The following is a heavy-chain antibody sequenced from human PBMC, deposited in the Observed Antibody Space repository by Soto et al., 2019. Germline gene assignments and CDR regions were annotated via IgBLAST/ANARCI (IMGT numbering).Heavy chain of an antibody. Sequence: SETLSLTCTVSGGSISSYYWSWIRQPPGKGLEWIGYIHYSGSTNYNPSLKSRVTISLDTSKNQFSLKLYSVTAADTAVYYCASNGYDYPNWFDPWGLGTLVTVSS. V-gene: IGHV4-59*01. CDR1: GGSISSYY. D-gene: IGHD3-22*01. CDR2: IHYSGST. J-gene: IGHJ5*01. CDR3: ASNGYDYPNWFDP.